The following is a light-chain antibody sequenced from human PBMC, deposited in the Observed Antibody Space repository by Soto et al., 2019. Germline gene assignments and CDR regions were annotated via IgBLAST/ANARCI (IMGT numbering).Light chain of an antibody. V-gene: IGKV3-20*01. J-gene: IGKJ2*01. CDR1: QSVSSSY. CDR2: GAS. Sequence: EIVLTQSPGTLSLSPGERATLSCRASQSVSSSYLAWYQQKPGQAPRLLIYGASSRATGIPDRFSGSGSGTDFILTINRLEPEDFAVYYCQQYGSSPKTFGQGTKLEIK. CDR3: QQYGSSPKT.